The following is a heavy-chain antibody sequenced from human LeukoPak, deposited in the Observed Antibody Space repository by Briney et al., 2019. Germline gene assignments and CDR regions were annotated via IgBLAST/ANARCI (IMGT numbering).Heavy chain of an antibody. Sequence: ASVKVSCKASGYTFTSYGISWVRQAPGQGLEWMGWMNPNSGNTGYAQKFQGRVTITRNTSISTAYMELSSLRSDDTAVYYCARLGIAAAGDAFDIWGQGTMVTVSS. CDR3: ARLGIAAAGDAFDI. D-gene: IGHD6-13*01. V-gene: IGHV1-8*03. CDR1: GYTFTSYG. J-gene: IGHJ3*02. CDR2: MNPNSGNT.